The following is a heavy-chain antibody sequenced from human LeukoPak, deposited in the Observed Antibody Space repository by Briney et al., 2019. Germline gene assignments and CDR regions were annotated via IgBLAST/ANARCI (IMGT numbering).Heavy chain of an antibody. V-gene: IGHV3-48*01. J-gene: IGHJ6*03. CDR3: ARTIVATFLYYYYYYMDV. CDR1: GFTFSSYS. D-gene: IGHD5-12*01. Sequence: GGSLRLSCAASGFTFSSYSMNWVRQAPGKGLEWVSYISSSSSTIYYADSVKGRFTISRDNAKNSLYLQMNSLRAEDTAVYYCARTIVATFLYYYYYYMDVWGKGTTVTVSS. CDR2: ISSSSSTI.